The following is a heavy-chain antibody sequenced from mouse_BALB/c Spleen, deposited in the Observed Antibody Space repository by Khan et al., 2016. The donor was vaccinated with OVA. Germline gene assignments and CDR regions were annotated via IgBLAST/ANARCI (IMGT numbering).Heavy chain of an antibody. V-gene: IGHV1-81*01. CDR2: IFPGSGVP. Sequence: QVQLQQSGPELVKPGASLKVSCKASGYTFTDYVIGWVRQRSRQGLEWIGDIFPGSGVPYYNEKFKDRATLTADKSSNTAYMQLNSLTYEDCAVYFCARGGYSVFAYWGQGTLVTVSA. J-gene: IGHJ3*01. D-gene: IGHD2-14*01. CDR1: GYTFTDYV. CDR3: ARGGYSVFAY.